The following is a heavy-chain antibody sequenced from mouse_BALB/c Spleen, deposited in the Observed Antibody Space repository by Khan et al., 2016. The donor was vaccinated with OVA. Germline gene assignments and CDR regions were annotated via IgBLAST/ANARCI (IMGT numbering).Heavy chain of an antibody. D-gene: IGHD2-3*01. CDR2: IDPENGDT. Sequence: VQLQQSGAELVRPGALVKLSCKASGFNIKDYYMHWVKQRPEQGLVWIGRIDPENGDTIYAPKFQGKASITSDTSSNTAYLQLSSLTSEDTAIYYCARDGYSPWFAYWGQGTLVTVSA. V-gene: IGHV14-1*02. CDR3: ARDGYSPWFAY. J-gene: IGHJ3*01. CDR1: GFNIKDYY.